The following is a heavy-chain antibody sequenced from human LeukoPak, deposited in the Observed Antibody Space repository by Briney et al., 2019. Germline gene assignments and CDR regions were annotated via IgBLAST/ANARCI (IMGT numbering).Heavy chain of an antibody. CDR2: IYASGST. J-gene: IGHJ4*02. D-gene: IGHD6-13*01. CDR3: ARDVSSWPFFDS. CDR1: GGSIRSQY. V-gene: IGHV4-4*07. Sequence: ASETLSLTCTVSGGSIRSQYWSWIRQPAGWGLEWLGRIYASGSTNYSPSLKSRVTMSLDTSKNQFSLKLFSVTAADTAVYFCARDVSSWPFFDSWGQGTQVTVSS.